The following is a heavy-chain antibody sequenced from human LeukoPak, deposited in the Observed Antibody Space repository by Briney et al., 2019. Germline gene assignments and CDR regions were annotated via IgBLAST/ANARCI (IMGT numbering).Heavy chain of an antibody. CDR1: GFSLSTSGMC. Sequence: SGPTLVNPTQTLTLTCTFSGFSLSTSGMCVSWIRQPPGKALEWLARIDWDDDKYYSTSLKTRLTISKDTPKNQVVLTMTNMDPVDTATYYCATPYDYGDSDAFDIWGQGTMVTVSS. D-gene: IGHD4-17*01. CDR2: IDWDDDK. CDR3: ATPYDYGDSDAFDI. V-gene: IGHV2-70*11. J-gene: IGHJ3*02.